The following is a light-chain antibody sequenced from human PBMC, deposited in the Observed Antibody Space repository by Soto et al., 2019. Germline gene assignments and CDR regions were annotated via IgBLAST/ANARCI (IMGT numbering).Light chain of an antibody. CDR3: NSYTSNSTLYV. J-gene: IGLJ1*01. Sequence: QSVLTQPASVSGSPGQSITISCTGTSSDIGGYNYVSWYQQHPGKAPKLMIYEVSNRPSGVSNRFSGSKSGNTASLTISGLQAEDEADYYCNSYTSNSTLYVFGTGTKVTVL. V-gene: IGLV2-14*01. CDR2: EVS. CDR1: SSDIGGYNY.